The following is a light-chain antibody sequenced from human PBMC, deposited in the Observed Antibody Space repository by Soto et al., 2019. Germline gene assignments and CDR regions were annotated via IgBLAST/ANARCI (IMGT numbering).Light chain of an antibody. V-gene: IGKV1-39*01. J-gene: IGKJ1*01. Sequence: IQMTQSPSSLSASVGDRVSITCRAGQGISKSLNWYQQKPGIAPKLLIHSASTLQSGVPSRLSGGGTGTDFTLTIDSLQPEDFATYYCQQSYSIPRTFGPGTNVDI. CDR3: QQSYSIPRT. CDR2: SAS. CDR1: QGISKS.